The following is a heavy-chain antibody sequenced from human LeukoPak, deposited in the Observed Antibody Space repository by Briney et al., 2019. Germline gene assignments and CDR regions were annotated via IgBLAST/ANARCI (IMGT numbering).Heavy chain of an antibody. J-gene: IGHJ5*02. V-gene: IGHV4-34*08. CDR1: GFTSINYA. CDR2: INHSGST. Sequence: GSLRLSCAASGFTSINYAMNWVRQAPGKGLEWIGEINHSGSTNYNPSLKSRVTISVDTSKNQFSLKLSSVTAADTAVYYCASRRYCSGGSCYSDLRYNWFDPWGQGTLVTVSS. D-gene: IGHD2-15*01. CDR3: ASRRYCSGGSCYSDLRYNWFDP.